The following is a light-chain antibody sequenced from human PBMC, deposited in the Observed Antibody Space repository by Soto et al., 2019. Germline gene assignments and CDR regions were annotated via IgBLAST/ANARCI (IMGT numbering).Light chain of an antibody. CDR2: GAS. CDR1: QSIITS. CDR3: QQGYSTLPLT. J-gene: IGKJ4*01. V-gene: IGKV1-39*01. Sequence: DIQMTQSPSSLSASVGARVTITCRASQSIITSFTWYQEQSGKAPKLLMYGASRLQSGVPSRFNGSGPVTDFTVTISGLQQEDVSTYSCQQGYSTLPLTFGGGTRVE.